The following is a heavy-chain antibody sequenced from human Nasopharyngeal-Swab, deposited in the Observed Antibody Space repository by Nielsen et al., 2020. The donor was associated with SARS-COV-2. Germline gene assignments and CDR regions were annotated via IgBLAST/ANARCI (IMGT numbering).Heavy chain of an antibody. CDR1: GFTFRSYA. CDR3: AAGTTWAGDY. CDR2: ISGSGGST. D-gene: IGHD1-1*01. J-gene: IGHJ4*02. Sequence: GESLKISCAASGFTFRSYAMSWVRQAPGKGLEWVSAISGSGGSTYYADSVKGRFTISRDNSKNTLYLQMNSLRAEDTAVYYCAAGTTWAGDYWGQGTQVTVSS. V-gene: IGHV3-23*01.